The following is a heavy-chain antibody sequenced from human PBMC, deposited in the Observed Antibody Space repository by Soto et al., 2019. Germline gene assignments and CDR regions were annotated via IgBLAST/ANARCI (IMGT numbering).Heavy chain of an antibody. J-gene: IGHJ6*02. D-gene: IGHD2-2*01. CDR2: IIPILGIA. CDR3: AREACSSTSCYADYYYGMDV. CDR1: GGTFSSYT. Sequence: QVQLVQSGAEVKKTGSSVNVSCKASGGTFSSYTISWVRQAPGQGLEWLGMIIPILGIANYAQKSQARVTITADKSTSTAYMELSSLRSEDTAVYYCAREACSSTSCYADYYYGMDVWGQGTTVTVSS. V-gene: IGHV1-69*08.